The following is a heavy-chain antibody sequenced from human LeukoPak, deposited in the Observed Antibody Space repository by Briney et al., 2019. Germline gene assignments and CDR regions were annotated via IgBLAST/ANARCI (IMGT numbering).Heavy chain of an antibody. CDR3: ARGGNSMIVVVTAFDI. Sequence: PSETLSLTCAVYGGSFSGYYWSWIRQPPGKGLEWIGEINHSGSTKDNPSLKSRVTISVDTSKNQFSLKLSSVTAADTAVYYCARGGNSMIVVVTAFDIWGQGTMVTVSS. CDR1: GGSFSGYY. CDR2: INHSGST. J-gene: IGHJ3*02. D-gene: IGHD3-22*01. V-gene: IGHV4-34*01.